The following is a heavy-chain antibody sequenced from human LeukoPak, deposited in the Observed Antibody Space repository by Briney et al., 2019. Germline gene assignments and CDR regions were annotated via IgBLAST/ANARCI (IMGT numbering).Heavy chain of an antibody. CDR1: GFTFSSYE. Sequence: PGGSLRLSCAASGFTFSSYEMNWVRQAPGKGLEWVASIRYDGSGKYYVESVKGRLTISRDDAKNSVFLQMNSLRVEDMGVYYCARGPPVEVASREGLYFDYWGQGTLVTVSS. V-gene: IGHV3-7*04. J-gene: IGHJ4*02. CDR2: IRYDGSGK. D-gene: IGHD5-24*01. CDR3: ARGPPVEVASREGLYFDY.